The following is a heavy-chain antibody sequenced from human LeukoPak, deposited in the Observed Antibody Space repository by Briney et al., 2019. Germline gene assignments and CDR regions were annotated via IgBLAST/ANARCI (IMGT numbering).Heavy chain of an antibody. CDR3: AMNWGTGRTLDY. CDR1: GGSFGSYY. D-gene: IGHD7-27*01. J-gene: IGHJ4*02. Sequence: SETLSLTCAVYGGSFGSYYWSWIRQPPGKGLEWIGEINHSGGTNYNPSLKSRVTISVDTSKNQFSLKVRSVTAADTAVYYCAMNWGTGRTLDYWGQGTLVTVSS. CDR2: INHSGGT. V-gene: IGHV4-34*01.